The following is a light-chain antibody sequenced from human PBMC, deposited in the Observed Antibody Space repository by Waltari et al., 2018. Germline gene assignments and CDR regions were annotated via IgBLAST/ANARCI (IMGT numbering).Light chain of an antibody. CDR1: NSNIGSPD. V-gene: IGLV1-47*01. J-gene: IGLJ2*01. Sequence: SVLSQPPSVSGTPGQRVTISCSGSNSNIGSPDVYWFQQLPATAPKLLIYENEERPSGVPGRFSGSKSGTSASLTITGLRSEDEADYFCAAWDGSLTILFGGGTKVTVL. CDR2: ENE. CDR3: AAWDGSLTIL.